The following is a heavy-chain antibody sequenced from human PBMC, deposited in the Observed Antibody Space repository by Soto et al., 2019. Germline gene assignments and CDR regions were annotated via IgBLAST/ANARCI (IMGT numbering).Heavy chain of an antibody. CDR2: IKRKIDGEKT. J-gene: IGHJ6*02. V-gene: IGHV3-15*07. CDR3: TTGSVEGV. CDR1: GFSFSNAW. Sequence: EVQLVESGGGLVKPGGSLRLSCAASGFSFSNAWMNWVRQAPGKGLEWVGRIKRKIDGEKTDYAAPVKGRFTSSRDDSKITLSLQMNSLKADDTAVYYCTTGSVEGVWGQGTTVTVSS.